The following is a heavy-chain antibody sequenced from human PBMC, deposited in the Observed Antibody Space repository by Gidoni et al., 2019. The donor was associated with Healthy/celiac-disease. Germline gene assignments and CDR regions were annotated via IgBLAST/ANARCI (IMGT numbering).Heavy chain of an antibody. V-gene: IGHV3-21*01. CDR2: ISSSSSYI. J-gene: IGHJ4*02. CDR1: GFTFSSYS. D-gene: IGHD4-17*01. Sequence: EVQLVESGGGLVKPGGSLRLSCAASGFTFSSYSMNWVRQAPGKGLEWVSSISSSSSYIYYADSVKGRFTISRDNAKNSLYLQMNSLRAEDTAVYYCAREIRGDYVSPLDYWGQGTLVTVSS. CDR3: AREIRGDYVSPLDY.